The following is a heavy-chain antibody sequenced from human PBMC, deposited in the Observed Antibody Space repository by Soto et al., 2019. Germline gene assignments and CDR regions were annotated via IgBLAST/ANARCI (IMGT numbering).Heavy chain of an antibody. V-gene: IGHV3-48*01. J-gene: IGHJ6*03. CDR3: ARDGAARRSGYYYYYYMDV. CDR1: GFTFSSYS. CDR2: ISSSSSTI. Sequence: GGSLRLSCAASGFTFSSYSMNWVRQAPGKGLEWVSYISSSSSTIYYADSVKGRFTISRDNAKNSLYLQMNSLRAEDTAVYYCARDGAARRSGYYYYYYMDVWGKGTTVTVSS. D-gene: IGHD6-6*01.